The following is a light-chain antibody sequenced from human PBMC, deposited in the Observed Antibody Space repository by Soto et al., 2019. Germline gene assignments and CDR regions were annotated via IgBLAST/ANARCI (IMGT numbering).Light chain of an antibody. CDR1: QSIGRNN. CDR2: GSS. V-gene: IGKV3-20*01. CDR3: QYYGSSYT. J-gene: IGKJ3*01. Sequence: ESILTQSPGTLSLSPGETATLSCRASQSIGRNNLAWYQQKPGQAPRLIMYGSSTRVTGLPDRFRGSGSASDFTLTISRLEPVDFAVHSCQYYGSSYTFGSRT.